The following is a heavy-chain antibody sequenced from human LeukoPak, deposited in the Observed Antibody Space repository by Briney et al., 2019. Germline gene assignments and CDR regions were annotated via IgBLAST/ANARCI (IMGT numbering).Heavy chain of an antibody. V-gene: IGHV1-69*04. Sequence: SVKVSCKASGGTFSSYAISWVRQAPGQGLEWMGRIIPILGIANYAQKFQGRVTITADESTSTAYMELSSLRSEDTAVYYCARDRRPGVYSSSSGVRYYYYYMDVWGKGTTVTVSS. CDR3: ARDRRPGVYSSSSGVRYYYYYMDV. CDR1: GGTFSSYA. J-gene: IGHJ6*03. CDR2: IIPILGIA. D-gene: IGHD6-6*01.